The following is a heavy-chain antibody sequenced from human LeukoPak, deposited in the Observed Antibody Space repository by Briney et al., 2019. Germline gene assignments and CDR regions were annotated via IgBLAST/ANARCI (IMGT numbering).Heavy chain of an antibody. V-gene: IGHV3-66*01. CDR2: IYRGGFT. CDR3: ASRYLEGDY. CDR1: GFTVSDYY. Sequence: GGSLRLSCAASGFTVSDYYMNWVRQAPGKGLEWVSVIYRGGFTYYADSVRGRFSISRDNAKNSLYLQMNSLRAEDTAVYYCASRYLEGDYWGQGTLVTVSS. J-gene: IGHJ4*02. D-gene: IGHD1-1*01.